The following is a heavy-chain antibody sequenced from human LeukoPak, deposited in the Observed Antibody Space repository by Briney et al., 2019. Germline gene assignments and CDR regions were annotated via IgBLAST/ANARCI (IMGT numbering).Heavy chain of an antibody. CDR1: GYTFTSYG. V-gene: IGHV1-18*01. CDR2: ISAYNGNT. J-gene: IGHJ6*03. Sequence: ASVKVSCKASGYTFTSYGISWVRQAPGQGLEWMGWISAYNGNTNYAQKLQGRVTMTTDTSTSTAYMELRSLRSDDTAVYYCARGSFHYYAFWSGYCTSGEYYYYYYMDVWGKGTTVTVSS. D-gene: IGHD3-3*01. CDR3: ARGSFHYYAFWSGYCTSGEYYYYYYMDV.